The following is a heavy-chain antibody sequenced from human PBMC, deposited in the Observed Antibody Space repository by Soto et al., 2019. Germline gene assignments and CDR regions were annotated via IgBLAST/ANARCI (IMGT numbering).Heavy chain of an antibody. CDR2: VWHDGNNE. J-gene: IGHJ5*02. CDR1: GFTFSNYG. CDR3: VRDQCRTTRCYQNYFDP. Sequence: PGGSLRLSCTGTGFTFSNYGIHWVRQAPGTGLERVGFVWHDGNNEYYADSLKGRSTISRDNSNNTVSLLISSLRAEDSAVYYCVRDQCRTTRCYQNYFDPWGQGTMVTVSS. V-gene: IGHV3-33*08. D-gene: IGHD2-2*01.